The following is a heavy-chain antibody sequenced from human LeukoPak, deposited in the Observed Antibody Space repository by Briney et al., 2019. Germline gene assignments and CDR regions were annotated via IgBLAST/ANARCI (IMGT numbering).Heavy chain of an antibody. Sequence: SETLSLTCTVSGYSISSGYYWGWIRQPPGKGLEWIGSIYHSGSTYYNPSLKSRVTISVDTSKNQFSLKLSSVTAADTAVYYCARDRIAVAEFDYWGQGTLVTVSS. V-gene: IGHV4-38-2*02. CDR3: ARDRIAVAEFDY. CDR2: IYHSGST. D-gene: IGHD6-19*01. CDR1: GYSISSGYY. J-gene: IGHJ4*02.